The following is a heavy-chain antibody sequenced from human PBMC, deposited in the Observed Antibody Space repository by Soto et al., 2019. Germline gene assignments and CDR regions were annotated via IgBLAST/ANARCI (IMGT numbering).Heavy chain of an antibody. CDR1: GFTFSSYG. V-gene: IGHV3-30*18. CDR2: ISYDGSNK. CDR3: AKDGDCSSTSCYAGSFRY. D-gene: IGHD2-2*01. J-gene: IGHJ4*02. Sequence: QVQLVESGGGVVQPGKSLRLSCAASGFTFSSYGMHWVRQAPGKGLEWVAVISYDGSNKYYADSVKGRFTISRDNSKNTLYLQMYSLRPEDTAVYYCAKDGDCSSTSCYAGSFRYWGQGTLVTVSS.